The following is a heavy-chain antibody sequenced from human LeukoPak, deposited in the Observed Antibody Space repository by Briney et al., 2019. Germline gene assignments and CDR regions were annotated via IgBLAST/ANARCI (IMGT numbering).Heavy chain of an antibody. D-gene: IGHD6-19*01. V-gene: IGHV3-23*01. Sequence: GGSLRLSCAASGFTFSSYVMSWVRQAPGKGLEWVSVVSTSSDNTHYADSVKGRFTISRDNSKNTLYLQMNSLRAEDTAVYYCAKGADAIAVAGSASALFDYWGQGALVTVSS. CDR2: VSTSSDNT. CDR1: GFTFSSYV. J-gene: IGHJ4*02. CDR3: AKGADAIAVAGSASALFDY.